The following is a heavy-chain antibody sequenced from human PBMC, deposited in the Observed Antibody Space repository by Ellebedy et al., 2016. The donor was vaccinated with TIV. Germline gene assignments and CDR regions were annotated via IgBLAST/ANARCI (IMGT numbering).Heavy chain of an antibody. CDR2: ISYDGSNK. Sequence: GESLKISCAASGFILSNSAMFWVRQAPGKGLAWVAVISYDGSNKYYADSEKGRFTISRDNSKNTLYLQMNSLRVEDTAVYYCARAIYGASYLWGRGTLVTVSS. CDR1: GFILSNSA. V-gene: IGHV3-30*04. J-gene: IGHJ2*01. D-gene: IGHD4-17*01. CDR3: ARAIYGASYL.